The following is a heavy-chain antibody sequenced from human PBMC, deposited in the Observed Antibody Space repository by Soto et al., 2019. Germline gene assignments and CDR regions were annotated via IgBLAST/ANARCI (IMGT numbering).Heavy chain of an antibody. CDR2: ISATGGGT. Sequence: VGTLRRFFSACGCRFSNYAMSVVRQGPGKGLEWVSLISATGGGTYYADSVNGRFTSSRDNCHNTLYLQVHSLTAEATAVSYRAKDRSAGGNYHLYFDFWHQGAQVSV. V-gene: IGHV3-23*01. D-gene: IGHD1-7*01. CDR3: AKDRSAGGNYHLYFDF. J-gene: IGHJ5*01. CDR1: GCRFSNYA.